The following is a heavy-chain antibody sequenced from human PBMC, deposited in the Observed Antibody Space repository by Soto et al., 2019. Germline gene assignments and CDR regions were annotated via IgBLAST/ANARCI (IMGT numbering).Heavy chain of an antibody. CDR1: GGSISSSSYY. Sequence: SETLSLTCTVSGGSISSSSYYWGWIRQPPGKEQERIGSIYYSGSTYYNPSLKCRVTISVVTSKNQFSLKLSSVTAVDTAVYYCATMVRGVMYYYYGMDVWGQGTTVT. D-gene: IGHD3-10*01. CDR3: ATMVRGVMYYYYGMDV. V-gene: IGHV4-39*01. J-gene: IGHJ6*02. CDR2: IYYSGST.